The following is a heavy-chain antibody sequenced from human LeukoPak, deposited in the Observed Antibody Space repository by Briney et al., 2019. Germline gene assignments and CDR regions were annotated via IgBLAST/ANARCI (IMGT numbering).Heavy chain of an antibody. V-gene: IGHV3-7*01. Sequence: GGSLRLSCAASGFTFSSYWMTWVRQAPGKGLEWVASIKQDGSDKNYVDSVKGRFTISGDNAKNSLYLQMNSLRDEDTAVYYCARTRLSSDCWGQGTLVTVSS. D-gene: IGHD2/OR15-2a*01. CDR3: ARTRLSSDC. CDR1: GFTFSSYW. CDR2: IKQDGSDK. J-gene: IGHJ4*02.